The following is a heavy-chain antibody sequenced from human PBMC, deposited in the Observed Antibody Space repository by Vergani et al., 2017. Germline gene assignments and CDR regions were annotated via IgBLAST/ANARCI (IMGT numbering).Heavy chain of an antibody. V-gene: IGHV3-33*03. J-gene: IGHJ6*03. Sequence: QVQLVESGGGVVQPGRSLRLSCAASGFTLSTSTMHWVRQPPGKGLEWVAVIGNDGTKKFYADSVKGRFTISRDNSKDPLYLQMNGLKSEDTAMYYCAKGGSVSSGDLSYYYYMDVWGKGTTVTVSS. D-gene: IGHD3-10*01. CDR2: IGNDGTKK. CDR3: AKGGSVSSGDLSYYYYMDV. CDR1: GFTLSTST.